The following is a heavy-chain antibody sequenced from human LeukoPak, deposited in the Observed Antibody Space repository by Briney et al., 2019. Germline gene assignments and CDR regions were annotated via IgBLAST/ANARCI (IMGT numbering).Heavy chain of an antibody. V-gene: IGHV3-21*01. CDR1: GFTFSDYY. J-gene: IGHJ4*02. Sequence: GGSLRLSRAASGFTFSDYYMDWVRQAPGKGLEWVSSISSSSSYIYYADSVKGRFTISRDNAKNSLYLQMNSLRAEDTAVYYCARDASADILTGYYLRKNPPPTYWGQGTLATVSS. CDR2: ISSSSSYI. D-gene: IGHD3-9*01. CDR3: ARDASADILTGYYLRKNPPPTY.